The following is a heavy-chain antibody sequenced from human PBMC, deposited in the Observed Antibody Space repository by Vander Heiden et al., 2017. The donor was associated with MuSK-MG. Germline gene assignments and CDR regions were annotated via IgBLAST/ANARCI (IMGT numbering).Heavy chain of an antibody. J-gene: IGHJ1*01. Sequence: QVQLQESGPGLVKPSETLSLTCTVSGGSISRYYWSWIRQPPGKGLEWIGYIYYSGSTNYNPSLKSRVTISVDTSKNQFSLKLSSVTAADTAVYYCARGDYVWGSYRFPAAEYFQHWGQGTLVTVSS. CDR1: GGSISRYY. CDR3: ARGDYVWGSYRFPAAEYFQH. D-gene: IGHD3-16*02. CDR2: IYYSGST. V-gene: IGHV4-59*01.